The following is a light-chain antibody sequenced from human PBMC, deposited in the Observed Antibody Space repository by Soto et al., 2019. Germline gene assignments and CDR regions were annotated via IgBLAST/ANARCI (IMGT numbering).Light chain of an antibody. CDR1: SSNVGTDNP. J-gene: IGLJ3*02. Sequence: QSALTQPASVSGSPGQSITISCTGTSSNVGTDNPVSWYQHHPGKAPKLIISEDDKRPSGVSNRFSGSKSGNTASLAISGLQTEDEADYYCCSYAGFRSFVVFGGGTKLTVL. V-gene: IGLV2-23*02. CDR2: EDD. CDR3: CSYAGFRSFVV.